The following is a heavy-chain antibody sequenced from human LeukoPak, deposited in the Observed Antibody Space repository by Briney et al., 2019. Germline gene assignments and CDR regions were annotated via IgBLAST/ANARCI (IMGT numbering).Heavy chain of an antibody. D-gene: IGHD5-18*01. V-gene: IGHV1-69*04. CDR1: GGTFSSYA. Sequence: SVKVSCKASGGTFSSYAISWVRQAPGQGLEWMGRIIPILGIANYAQKFQGRVTITADKSTSTAYMELSSLRSEDTAVYYCARDRRGGIQYYYYGMDAWGQGTTVTVSS. J-gene: IGHJ6*02. CDR2: IIPILGIA. CDR3: ARDRRGGIQYYYYGMDA.